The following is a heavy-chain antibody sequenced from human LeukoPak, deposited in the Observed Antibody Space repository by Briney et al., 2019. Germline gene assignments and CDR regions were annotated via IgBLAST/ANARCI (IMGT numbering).Heavy chain of an antibody. CDR3: ARAVVTPYYYYGMDV. D-gene: IGHD4-23*01. J-gene: IGHJ6*02. Sequence: PGRSLRLSCAASGFTFSSYAMHWVRQAPGKGLEWVAVISYDGSNKYYADSVKGRFTIYRDNSKNTMYMQMNSLRAEDTAVYYCARAVVTPYYYYGMDVWGQGTTVTVSS. CDR1: GFTFSSYA. CDR2: ISYDGSNK. V-gene: IGHV3-30*04.